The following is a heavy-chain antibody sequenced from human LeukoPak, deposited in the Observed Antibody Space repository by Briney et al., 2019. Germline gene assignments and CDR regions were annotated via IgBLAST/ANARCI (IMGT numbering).Heavy chain of an antibody. V-gene: IGHV3-9*03. J-gene: IGHJ4*02. CDR2: ISWNSGSI. CDR1: GFTFDVYA. D-gene: IGHD1-26*01. CDR3: AKDVGGELPGYYFDY. Sequence: GGSLRLSCAASGFTFDVYAMHWVRQAPGEGLECVSGISWNSGSIGYADSVKGRFPISRDNAKNSVYLQMNSLRAEDMALYYCAKDVGGELPGYYFDYGGQGTLVTVSS.